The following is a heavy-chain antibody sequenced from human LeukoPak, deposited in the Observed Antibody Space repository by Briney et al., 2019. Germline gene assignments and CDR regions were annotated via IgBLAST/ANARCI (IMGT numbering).Heavy chain of an antibody. CDR2: ISYDGSNK. J-gene: IGHJ3*02. Sequence: PGGSPRLSCAASGLTFNNYGMHWVRQAPGKGLEWVAVISYDGSNKYYADSVKGRFTISRDNSKNTLYLQMNSLRAEDTAVYYCARSGTTYYYDSSTRIWGQGTMVTVSS. V-gene: IGHV3-30*03. CDR1: GLTFNNYG. D-gene: IGHD3-22*01. CDR3: ARSGTTYYYDSSTRI.